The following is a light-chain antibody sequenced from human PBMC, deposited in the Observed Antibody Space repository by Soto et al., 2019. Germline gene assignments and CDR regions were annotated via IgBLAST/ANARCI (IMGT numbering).Light chain of an antibody. Sequence: QSGLTQPASVSGSPGQSITISCTGTSSDVGGYNYVSWYQQHPGKAPKLIIYEVSNRPSGVSNRFSGSKSANTASLTISGLQAEDEADYYCSSYTSTSRVFGGGTQLTVL. V-gene: IGLV2-14*01. J-gene: IGLJ2*01. CDR1: SSDVGGYNY. CDR2: EVS. CDR3: SSYTSTSRV.